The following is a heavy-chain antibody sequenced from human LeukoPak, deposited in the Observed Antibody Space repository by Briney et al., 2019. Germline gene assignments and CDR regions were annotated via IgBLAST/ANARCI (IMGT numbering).Heavy chain of an antibody. CDR1: GFTFSSYS. CDR3: AKDRKHYDILTANRAHYYYYGMDV. J-gene: IGHJ6*02. V-gene: IGHV3-21*01. CDR2: ISSSSSYI. Sequence: SGGSLRLSCAASGFTFSSYSMNWVRQAPGKGLEWVSSISSSSSYIYYADSVKGRFTISRDNSKNTLYLQMNSLRAEDTAVYYCAKDRKHYDILTANRAHYYYYGMDVWGQGTTVTVSS. D-gene: IGHD3-9*01.